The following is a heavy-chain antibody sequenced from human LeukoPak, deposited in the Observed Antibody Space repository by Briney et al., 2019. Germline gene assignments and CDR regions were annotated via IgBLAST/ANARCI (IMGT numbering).Heavy chain of an antibody. V-gene: IGHV1-2*02. CDR1: GYTFTGYY. CDR2: INPNSGGT. Sequence: ASVKVSCKASGYTFTGYYMHWVRQAPGQGLEWMGWINPNSGGTNYAQKFQGRVTITTDESTSTAYMELSSLRSEDTAVYYCARGRVPAAAQHYYYYYMDVWGKGTTVTVSS. D-gene: IGHD2-2*01. CDR3: ARGRVPAAAQHYYYYYMDV. J-gene: IGHJ6*03.